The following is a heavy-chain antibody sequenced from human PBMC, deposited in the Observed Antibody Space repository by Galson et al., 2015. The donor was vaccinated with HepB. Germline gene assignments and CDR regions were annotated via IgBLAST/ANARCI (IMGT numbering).Heavy chain of an antibody. J-gene: IGHJ3*02. Sequence: SLRLSCAASGFTFSSYAMHWVRQAPGKGLEWVAVISYDGSNKYYADSVKGRFTISRDNSKNTLYLQMNSLRAKDTAVYYCASRDLTSAFDIWGQGTMVTVSS. CDR3: ASRDLTSAFDI. CDR1: GFTFSSYA. D-gene: IGHD5-24*01. CDR2: ISYDGSNK. V-gene: IGHV3-30*04.